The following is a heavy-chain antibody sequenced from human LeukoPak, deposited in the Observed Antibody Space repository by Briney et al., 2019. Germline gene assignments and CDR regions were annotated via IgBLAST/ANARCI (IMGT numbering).Heavy chain of an antibody. J-gene: IGHJ6*02. Sequence: SETLSLTSAVSGGSISSSNWWSWVRQPPGKGLEWIGEIYHSGSTNYNPSLKSRVTISVDKSKNQFSLKLSSVTAADTAVYYCARVRPLDSFYYYYGMDVWGQGTTVTVSS. CDR3: ARVRPLDSFYYYYGMDV. V-gene: IGHV4-4*02. CDR1: GGSISSSNW. CDR2: IYHSGST. D-gene: IGHD2-2*03.